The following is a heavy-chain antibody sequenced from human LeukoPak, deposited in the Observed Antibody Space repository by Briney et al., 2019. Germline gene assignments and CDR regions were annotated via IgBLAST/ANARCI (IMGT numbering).Heavy chain of an antibody. V-gene: IGHV1-24*01. CDR2: FDPEDGET. Sequence: ASVKVSCKVSGYTLTELSMHWVRQAPGKGREWMGGFDPEDGETIYAQKFQGRVTMTEDTSTDTAYMELSSLRSEDTAVYYCATGFLWFGELSGSDYWGQGTLVTVSS. CDR1: GYTLTELS. CDR3: ATGFLWFGELSGSDY. D-gene: IGHD3-10*01. J-gene: IGHJ4*02.